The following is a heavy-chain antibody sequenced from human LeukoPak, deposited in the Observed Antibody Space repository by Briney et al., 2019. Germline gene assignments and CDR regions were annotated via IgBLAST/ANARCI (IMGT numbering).Heavy chain of an antibody. V-gene: IGHV3-30*18. CDR1: GFTFSSYG. CDR2: ISYDGSNK. CDR3: AKLYEGYYDSSGYPPNGALDI. D-gene: IGHD3-22*01. Sequence: PGGSLRLSCAASGFTFSSYGMHWVRQAPGKGLEWVAVISYDGSNKYYADSVKGRFTISRDNSKTTLYLQMNSLRAEDTAVYYCAKLYEGYYDSSGYPPNGALDIWGEGTMVTVSS. J-gene: IGHJ3*02.